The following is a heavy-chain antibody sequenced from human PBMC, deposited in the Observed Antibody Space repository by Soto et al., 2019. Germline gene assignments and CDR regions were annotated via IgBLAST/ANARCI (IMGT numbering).Heavy chain of an antibody. D-gene: IGHD4-17*01. CDR1: GFTFADYT. CDR2: ISWDGGST. CDR3: AKEQSTTDWYFDL. J-gene: IGHJ2*01. V-gene: IGHV3-43*01. Sequence: GGSLGLSCAASGFTFADYTMHWVRQAPGKGLEWVSLISWDGGSTYYADSVKGRFTISRDNSKNSLYLQMNSLRTEDTALYYCAKEQSTTDWYFDLWGRGTLVTVSS.